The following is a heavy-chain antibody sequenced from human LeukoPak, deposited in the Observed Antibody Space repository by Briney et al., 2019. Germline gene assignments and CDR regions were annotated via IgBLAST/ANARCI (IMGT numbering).Heavy chain of an antibody. D-gene: IGHD1-7*01. CDR1: GFTFSDSY. V-gene: IGHV3-11*05. CDR3: ARGRELLGWYFDL. Sequence: GGSLRLSCAASGFTFSDSYMSWIRQAPGKGLEWVLYISGSSTFTNFVDSVRGRFTISRDNAKNSLYLQMNGLRAEDTAVYYCARGRELLGWYFDLWGRGTLVTVSS. J-gene: IGHJ2*01. CDR2: ISGSSTFT.